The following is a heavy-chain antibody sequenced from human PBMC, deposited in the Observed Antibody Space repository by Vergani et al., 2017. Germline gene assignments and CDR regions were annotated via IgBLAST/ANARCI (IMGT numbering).Heavy chain of an antibody. CDR3: ARQRPGSGWSPGDFDD. Sequence: QLQLQQSGPGLVQPSETLFLTCTVSADSISSGSYYWGWIRQPPGKSLEWIGSIYYSGRTYYNPSLKSRVAISVDTSKNQFSLKVTSVTAADTAVYFCARQRPGSGWSPGDFDDWGQGILVTVSS. CDR2: IYYSGRT. V-gene: IGHV4-39*01. J-gene: IGHJ4*02. CDR1: ADSISSGSYY. D-gene: IGHD6-19*01.